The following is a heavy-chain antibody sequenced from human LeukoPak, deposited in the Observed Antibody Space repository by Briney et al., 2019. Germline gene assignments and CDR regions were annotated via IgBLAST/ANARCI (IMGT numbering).Heavy chain of an antibody. D-gene: IGHD3-16*02. V-gene: IGHV3-15*01. CDR3: TTRSPIMITFGGVIVKYFDY. CDR2: IKSSTDGGTT. J-gene: IGHJ4*02. Sequence: GGSLRLSCAASGFTFSNAWMSWVRQAPGKGLEWVGRIKSSTDGGTTDYAAPVKGRFTISRDDSKNTLYLQMNSLKTEDTAVYYCTTRSPIMITFGGVIVKYFDYWGQGTLVTVSS. CDR1: GFTFSNAW.